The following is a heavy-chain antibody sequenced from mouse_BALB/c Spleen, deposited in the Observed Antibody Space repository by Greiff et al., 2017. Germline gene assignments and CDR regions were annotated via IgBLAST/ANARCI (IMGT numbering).Heavy chain of an antibody. CDR3: ARHTTMITTGAMDY. J-gene: IGHJ4*01. V-gene: IGHV5-12-2*01. D-gene: IGHD2-4*01. CDR1: GFTFSSYT. Sequence: EVKLVESGGGLVQPGGSLKLSCAASGFTFSSYTMSWVRQTPEKRLEWVAYISNGGGSTYYPDTVKGRFTISRDNAKNTLYLQMSSLKSEDTAMYYCARHTTMITTGAMDYWGQGTSVTVSS. CDR2: ISNGGGST.